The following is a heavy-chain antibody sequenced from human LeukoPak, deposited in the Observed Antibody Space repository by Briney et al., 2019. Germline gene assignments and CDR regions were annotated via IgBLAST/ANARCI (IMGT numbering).Heavy chain of an antibody. D-gene: IGHD1-1*01. CDR1: GGSIGSYY. CDR2: IYYTGST. CDR3: ARHRAQHDY. Sequence: PSETLSLTCTVSGGSIGSYYWSWIRQPPGKGLEWIGSIYYTGSTNYNPSLKSRVTISLDTSNHPFSLKLTSVTAADTAVYYCARHRAQHDYWGQGTLVTVSS. J-gene: IGHJ4*02. V-gene: IGHV4-59*01.